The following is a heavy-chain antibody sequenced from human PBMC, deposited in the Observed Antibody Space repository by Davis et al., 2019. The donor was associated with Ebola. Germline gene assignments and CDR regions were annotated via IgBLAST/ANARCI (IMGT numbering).Heavy chain of an antibody. CDR2: TYYRSKWYN. CDR3: ARAAAATFGMDV. Sequence: MPSETLSLTCAISGDSVSSNSAAWNWIRQSPSRGLEWLGRTYYRSKWYNDYAVSVKSRITITPDTSKNQFSLQLNSVTPEDTAVYYCARAAAATFGMDVWGQGTTVTVSS. D-gene: IGHD2-15*01. V-gene: IGHV6-1*01. CDR1: GDSVSSNSAA. J-gene: IGHJ6*02.